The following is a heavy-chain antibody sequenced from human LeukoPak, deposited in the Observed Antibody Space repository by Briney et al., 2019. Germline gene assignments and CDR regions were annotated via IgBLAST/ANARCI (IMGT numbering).Heavy chain of an antibody. V-gene: IGHV4-59*08. CDR2: IYYSGST. J-gene: IGHJ4*02. CDR1: GGSISSYY. Sequence: PSETLSLTCTVSGGSISSYYWSWIRQPPGKGLEWIGYIYYSGSTNYNPSLKSRVTISVDTSKNQFSLKLSSVNAADTAVYYCARHGTVAGTFAFDYWGQGTLVTVSS. D-gene: IGHD6-19*01. CDR3: ARHGTVAGTFAFDY.